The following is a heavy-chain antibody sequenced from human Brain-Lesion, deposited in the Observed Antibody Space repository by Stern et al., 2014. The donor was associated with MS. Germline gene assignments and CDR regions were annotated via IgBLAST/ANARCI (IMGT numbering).Heavy chain of an antibody. CDR2: FYHSGTT. Sequence: QVQLVESGPGLVKPSGTLSLTCAVSGVSISSSMWWSWVRQPPGKGLEWIGEFYHSGTTNYNPSLKSRVTISFDKSKNQFSLTLSSVTAADTAVYYCARGGSGWYTFPYYFDYWGQGTLVTVSS. CDR1: GVSISSSMW. V-gene: IGHV4-4*02. D-gene: IGHD6-19*01. J-gene: IGHJ4*02. CDR3: ARGGSGWYTFPYYFDY.